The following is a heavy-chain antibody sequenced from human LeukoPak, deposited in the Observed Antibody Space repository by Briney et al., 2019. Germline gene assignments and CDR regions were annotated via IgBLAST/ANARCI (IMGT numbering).Heavy chain of an antibody. CDR1: GYTFTSYY. Sequence: GASVKVSCKASGYTFTSYYMHWVRQAPGQGLEWMGIINPSGGSTSYAQKFQGRVTMTRDTSTSTVYMELNSLRAEDTAVYYCAKDWAYVKQAFDIWGRGTMVTVSS. J-gene: IGHJ3*02. D-gene: IGHD6-13*01. CDR2: INPSGGST. V-gene: IGHV1-46*01. CDR3: AKDWAYVKQAFDI.